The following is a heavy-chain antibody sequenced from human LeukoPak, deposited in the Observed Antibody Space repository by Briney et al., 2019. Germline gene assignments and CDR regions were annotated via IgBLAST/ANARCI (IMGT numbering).Heavy chain of an antibody. Sequence: PSGTLSLTCAVSGGSISSSNWWSWVRQPPGKGLEWIGEIYHSGSTNYNPSLKSRVTISVDKSKNQFSLKLSSVTAADTAVYYCARLRGYSYPPTSFDYWGQGTLVTVSS. J-gene: IGHJ4*02. CDR2: IYHSGST. CDR1: GGSISSSNW. CDR3: ARLRGYSYPPTSFDY. D-gene: IGHD5-18*01. V-gene: IGHV4-4*02.